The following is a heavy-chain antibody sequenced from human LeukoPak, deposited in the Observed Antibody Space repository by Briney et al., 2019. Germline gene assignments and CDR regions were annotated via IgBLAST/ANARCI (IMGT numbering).Heavy chain of an antibody. Sequence: GGSLRLSCAASGFTFSIYGMHWLRQAPGKGLEWVAVIWNDGSNKYYADSVKGRFTISRDNSKNTLYLQMNSLRTEDMAVYYCATAVGPFDYWGQGTLVTVSS. CDR1: GFTFSIYG. CDR3: ATAVGPFDY. CDR2: IWNDGSNK. J-gene: IGHJ4*02. D-gene: IGHD2-15*01. V-gene: IGHV3-33*01.